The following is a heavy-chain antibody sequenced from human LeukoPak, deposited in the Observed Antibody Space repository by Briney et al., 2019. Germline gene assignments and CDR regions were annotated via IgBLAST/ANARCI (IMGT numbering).Heavy chain of an antibody. CDR3: ASSDFWRGYGDY. D-gene: IGHD3-3*01. J-gene: IGHJ4*02. CDR1: GGSISSYY. CDR2: IYTSGST. V-gene: IGHV4-4*07. Sequence: TSXTLSLTCTVSGGSISSYYWSWIRQPAGKGLEWIGRIYTSGSTNYNTSLKSGVTISIDTSKNQFSLKLRSVIAADTAVYYCASSDFWRGYGDYWGQGTLVTVSS.